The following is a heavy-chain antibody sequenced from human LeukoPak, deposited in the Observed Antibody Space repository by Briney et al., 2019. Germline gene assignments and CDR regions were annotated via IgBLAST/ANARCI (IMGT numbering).Heavy chain of an antibody. CDR1: GFTFSSNY. V-gene: IGHV3-23*01. CDR3: AKDSLSGSYSH. D-gene: IGHD1-26*01. J-gene: IGHJ4*02. Sequence: GGSLRLSCAASGFTFSSNYMSWVRQAPGKGLEWVSAISGSGGSTYYADSVKGRFTISRDNSKNTLYLQMNSLRAEDTAVYYCAKDSLSGSYSHWGQGTLVTVSS. CDR2: ISGSGGST.